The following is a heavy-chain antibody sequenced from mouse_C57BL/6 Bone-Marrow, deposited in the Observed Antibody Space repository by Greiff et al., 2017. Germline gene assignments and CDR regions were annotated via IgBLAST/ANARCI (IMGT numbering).Heavy chain of an antibody. J-gene: IGHJ2*01. CDR2: IHANSGST. D-gene: IGHD2-14*01. CDR3: ARRYGEGYFDY. CDR1: GYTFTSYW. Sequence: QVQLQQPGAELVKPGASVTLSCTASGYTFTSYWMHWVQQRPGQGLEWIGMIHANSGSTNYNEKFNSKATLTVDNSSSTTYMQLSSLTSEDSAVYYGARRYGEGYFDYWGQGTTLTVSS. V-gene: IGHV1-64*01.